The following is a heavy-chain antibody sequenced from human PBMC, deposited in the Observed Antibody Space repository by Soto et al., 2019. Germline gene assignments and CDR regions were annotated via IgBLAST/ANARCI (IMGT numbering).Heavy chain of an antibody. CDR1: GGTFSSYA. CDR2: IIPIVGTA. D-gene: IGHD1-1*01. V-gene: IGHV1-69*12. CDR3: ASRTTGTIYDYCGMDV. Sequence: QVKLVQSGAEVKKPGSSVKVSCKASGGTFSSYAISWVRQSPGQGLEWMGGIIPIVGTADYAQKCQGRVTITADETTSTANIEPSSARAEDTAVDYCASRTTGTIYDYCGMDVGGQGATVTVSS. J-gene: IGHJ6*02.